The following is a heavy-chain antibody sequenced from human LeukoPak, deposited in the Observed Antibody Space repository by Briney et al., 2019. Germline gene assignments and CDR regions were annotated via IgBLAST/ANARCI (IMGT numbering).Heavy chain of an antibody. CDR3: ARDYDFWSGYYTGRWFGP. CDR1: GGTFSSYA. V-gene: IGHV1-69*01. D-gene: IGHD3-3*01. CDR2: IIPIFGTA. J-gene: IGHJ5*02. Sequence: SVKVSCKASGGTFSSYAISWVRQAPGQGLEWMGGIIPIFGTANYAQKFQGRVTITADESTSTAYMELSSLRSEDTAVYYCARDYDFWSGYYTGRWFGPWGQGTLVTVSS.